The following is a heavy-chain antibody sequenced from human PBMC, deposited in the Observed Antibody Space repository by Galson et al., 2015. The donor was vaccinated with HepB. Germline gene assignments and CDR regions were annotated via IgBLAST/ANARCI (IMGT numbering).Heavy chain of an antibody. D-gene: IGHD3-22*01. J-gene: IGHJ4*02. Sequence: SLRLSCAASGFTVSSNYMSWVRQAPGKGLEWVSVIYSDDTTHYADSVKGRFTISRDNSKNALYLQMNNLRAEDTAVYYCARVPYYYDSSGYYYDYWGQGTLVTVSS. CDR2: IYSDDTT. CDR1: GFTVSSNY. V-gene: IGHV3-53*01. CDR3: ARVPYYYDSSGYYYDY.